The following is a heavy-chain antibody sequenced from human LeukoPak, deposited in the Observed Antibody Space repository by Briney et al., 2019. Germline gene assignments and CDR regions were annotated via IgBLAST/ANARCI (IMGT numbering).Heavy chain of an antibody. Sequence: GGSLRLSCAASGFTVSSNYMSWVRQAPGKGLEWVSVLYSGGSTYYADSVKGRFTISRGNSKNTLYLQMNSLGAEDTAVYYCASSGVFPHNPLDYWGQGTLVTVSS. D-gene: IGHD6-19*01. CDR3: ASSGVFPHNPLDY. CDR1: GFTVSSNY. V-gene: IGHV3-53*01. CDR2: LYSGGST. J-gene: IGHJ4*02.